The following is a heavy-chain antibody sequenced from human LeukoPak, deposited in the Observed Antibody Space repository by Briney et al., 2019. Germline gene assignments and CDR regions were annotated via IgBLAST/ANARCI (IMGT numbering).Heavy chain of an antibody. CDR3: ARFERSTGCY. CDR1: GYSISSGYY. Sequence: SETLSLTCTVPGYSISSGYYWAWIPQPPGKGLEWIGTIYHSDSTYYNPSLKSRVSISADTSKNQFSLKLNSLTAADTAVYYCARFERSTGCYWGQGTLVTVSS. D-gene: IGHD2-8*02. CDR2: IYHSDST. V-gene: IGHV4-38-2*02. J-gene: IGHJ4*02.